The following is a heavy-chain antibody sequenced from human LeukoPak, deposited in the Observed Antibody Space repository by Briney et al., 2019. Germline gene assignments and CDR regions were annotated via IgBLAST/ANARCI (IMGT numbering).Heavy chain of an antibody. D-gene: IGHD6-13*01. CDR2: ISYDGSNK. CDR1: GFTFSSYA. J-gene: IGHJ3*02. CDR3: ASLREGIAAADAFDI. V-gene: IGHV3-30-3*01. Sequence: GGSLRLSCAASGFTFSSYAMHWVRQAPGKGLEWVAVISYDGSNKYYADSVKGRFTISRDNSKNTLYLQMNSLRAEDTAVYYCASLREGIAAADAFDIWGQGTMVTVSS.